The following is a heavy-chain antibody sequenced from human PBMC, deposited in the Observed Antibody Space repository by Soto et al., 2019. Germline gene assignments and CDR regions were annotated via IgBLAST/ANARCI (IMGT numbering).Heavy chain of an antibody. D-gene: IGHD3-10*01. CDR1: GYKFINHY. J-gene: IGHJ4*02. CDR3: ARDSSASATSYSFDY. CDR2: INPNGGGT. V-gene: IGHV1-46*01. Sequence: GASVKVSCKASGYKFINHYIHWVRQAPGVGLEWMGIINPNGGGTDYAQKFQGRFTMTTDTYASTVHMELGSLRSEDTAVYFCARDSSASATSYSFDYWGQGTLVTVSS.